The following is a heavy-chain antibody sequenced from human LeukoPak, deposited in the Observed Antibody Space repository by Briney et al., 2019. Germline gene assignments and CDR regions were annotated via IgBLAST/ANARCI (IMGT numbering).Heavy chain of an antibody. D-gene: IGHD5-18*01. CDR1: GFTFSSYG. J-gene: IGHJ4*02. CDR3: ARDLYSYGFRFDY. V-gene: IGHV3-30*02. CDR2: IRYDGSNK. Sequence: GGSLRLSCAASGFTFSSYGMHWVRQAPGKGLEWVAFIRYDGSNKYYADSVKGRFTISRDNSKNTLYLQMNSLRAEDTAVYYCARDLYSYGFRFDYWGQGTLVTVSS.